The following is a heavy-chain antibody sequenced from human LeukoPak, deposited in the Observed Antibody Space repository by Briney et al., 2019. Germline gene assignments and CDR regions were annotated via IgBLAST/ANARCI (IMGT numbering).Heavy chain of an antibody. CDR1: GGSISSYY. V-gene: IGHV4-4*07. D-gene: IGHD3-10*01. J-gene: IGHJ4*02. Sequence: SETLSLTCAVSGGSISSYYWSWIRQPAGKGLEWIGRIYRSGSTNYNPSLKSRLTMSVDTSENQFSLKLRSVTAADTAVYYCARVGSETFGDYFDYWGQGTLVTVPS. CDR3: ARVGSETFGDYFDY. CDR2: IYRSGST.